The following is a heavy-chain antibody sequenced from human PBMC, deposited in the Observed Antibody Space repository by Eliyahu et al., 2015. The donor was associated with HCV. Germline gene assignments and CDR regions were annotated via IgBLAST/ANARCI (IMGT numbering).Heavy chain of an antibody. Sequence: QLQLQESGPGLVKPSETLSLTCTVSGGSISXASYYWGWIRQPPGKGLEWIGSIYYTGSTHSNPSLKSRVTISVDTSKNQFSLKLSSVTAADTAVYYCARSPGVSGSYYNPFDYWGQGTLVTVSS. D-gene: IGHD3-10*01. V-gene: IGHV4-39*01. CDR3: ARSPGVSGSYYNPFDY. CDR1: GGSISXASYY. CDR2: IYYTGST. J-gene: IGHJ4*02.